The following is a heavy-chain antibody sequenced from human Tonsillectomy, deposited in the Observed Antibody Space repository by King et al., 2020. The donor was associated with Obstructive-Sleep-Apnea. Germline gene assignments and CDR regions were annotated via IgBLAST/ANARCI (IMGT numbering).Heavy chain of an antibody. CDR3: ARAYCSGGSCYSAYYYYGMDV. J-gene: IGHJ6*02. D-gene: IGHD2-15*01. CDR1: GYTFTSYG. V-gene: IGHV1-18*04. Sequence: VQLVQSGAEVKKPGASVKVSCKASGYTFTSYGISWVRQAPGQGLEWMGWISAYNGNTNYAQKLQGRVTMPTDTSTSTAYMELRSLRSDDTAVYYCARAYCSGGSCYSAYYYYGMDVWGQGTTVTVSS. CDR2: ISAYNGNT.